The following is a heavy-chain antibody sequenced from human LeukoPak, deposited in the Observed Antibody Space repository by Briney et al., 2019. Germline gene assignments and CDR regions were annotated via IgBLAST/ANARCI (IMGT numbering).Heavy chain of an antibody. Sequence: GGSLRLSCAASGFTFSDYNMNWVRQASGKGLEWVSYITNRGSTIHHADSVKGRFTISRDNAKKTLYLQMNSLRAEDTAVYYCARSIGLTGGGVDVWGQGTTVTVSS. V-gene: IGHV3-11*01. D-gene: IGHD3-9*01. CDR3: ARSIGLTGGGVDV. CDR2: ITNRGSTI. J-gene: IGHJ6*02. CDR1: GFTFSDYN.